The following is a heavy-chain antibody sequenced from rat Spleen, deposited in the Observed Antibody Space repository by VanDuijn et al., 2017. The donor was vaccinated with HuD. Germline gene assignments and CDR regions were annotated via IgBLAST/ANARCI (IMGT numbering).Heavy chain of an antibody. CDR2: INSAGST. Sequence: EVQLQESGPGLVKPSQSLSLTCSVTGHSISSSYRWHWIREFPGSKLEWMGYINSAGSTIYNPSLNSRISITRDTSKNQFFLQVDSVTTDDTATYYCARSDGVHYYLPFADCGQGTLVTVSS. V-gene: IGHV3-3*01. CDR1: GHSISSSYR. D-gene: IGHD1-12*02. J-gene: IGHJ3*01. CDR3: ARSDGVHYYLPFAD.